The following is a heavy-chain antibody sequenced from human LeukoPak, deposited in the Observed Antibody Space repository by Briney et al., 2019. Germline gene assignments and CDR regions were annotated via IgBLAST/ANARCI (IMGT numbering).Heavy chain of an antibody. J-gene: IGHJ4*02. Sequence: PGGSLRLSCAASGFTFSSYGIHWVRQSPGKGLEWVAVISYDGSTKYYADSVKGRFTISRDSSQNTVYLQMNSLRAEDTAVYYCAREACSGTCVNDYYDYWGQGTLVTVSS. V-gene: IGHV3-30*03. CDR1: GFTFSSYG. CDR2: ISYDGSTK. D-gene: IGHD1-26*01. CDR3: AREACSGTCVNDYYDY.